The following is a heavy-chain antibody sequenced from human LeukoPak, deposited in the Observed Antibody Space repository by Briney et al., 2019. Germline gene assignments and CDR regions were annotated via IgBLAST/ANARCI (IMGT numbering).Heavy chain of an antibody. CDR2: ISAYNGNT. D-gene: IGHD3-3*01. CDR1: GYTFTSYG. V-gene: IGHV1-18*01. Sequence: GASVKVSCKASGYTFTSYGISWVRQAPGQGLEWMGWISAYNGNTNYAQKLQGRVTMTTDTSTSTAYMELRSLRSDDTAVYYCARDGTITIFATYYMDVWGKGTTVTVSS. J-gene: IGHJ6*03. CDR3: ARDGTITIFATYYMDV.